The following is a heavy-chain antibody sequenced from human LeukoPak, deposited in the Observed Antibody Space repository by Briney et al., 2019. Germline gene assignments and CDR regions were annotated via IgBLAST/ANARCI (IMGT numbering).Heavy chain of an antibody. CDR3: AKDLYSSSSDY. D-gene: IGHD6-6*01. J-gene: IGHJ4*02. CDR2: MSANGRST. CDR1: GLIFSNYV. Sequence: GGSLRLSCAASGLIFSNYVMSWVRQAPGKGLEWVSAMSANGRSTYYADSVKGRFTVSRDNSKNTLYLQMNRLRDEDTAVYYCAKDLYSSSSDYWGQGTLVTVSS. V-gene: IGHV3-23*01.